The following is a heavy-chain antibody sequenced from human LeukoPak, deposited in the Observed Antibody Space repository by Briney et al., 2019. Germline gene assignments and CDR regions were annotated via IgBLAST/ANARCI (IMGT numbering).Heavy chain of an antibody. CDR1: GGSISSSSYY. CDR3: ARDSYGGEMATQPDPNEAPI. D-gene: IGHD5-24*01. V-gene: IGHV4-61*01. CDR2: IYYSGST. J-gene: IGHJ4*02. Sequence: SSETLSLTCTVSGGSISSSSYYWSWIRQPPGKGLEWIGYIYYSGSTNYNPSLKSRVTISVDTSKNQFSLKLSSVTAADTAVYYCARDSYGGEMATQPDPNEAPIWGQGTLVTVSS.